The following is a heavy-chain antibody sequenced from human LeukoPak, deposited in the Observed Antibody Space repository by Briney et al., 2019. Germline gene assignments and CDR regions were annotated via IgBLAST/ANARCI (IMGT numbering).Heavy chain of an antibody. CDR3: AREGVGYGYYGYMDA. CDR1: AFAFGSES. J-gene: IGHJ6*03. D-gene: IGHD3-3*01. Sequence: PGGSLRLSCAPSAFAFGSESMNWVRQAPGKGLEWISYTSSSSVTIYYADSVEGRFTISKDNAENTLDLQMTSLRVEDTAVYYCAREGVGYGYYGYMDAWGKGTTVAVSS. V-gene: IGHV3-48*04. CDR2: TSSSSVTI.